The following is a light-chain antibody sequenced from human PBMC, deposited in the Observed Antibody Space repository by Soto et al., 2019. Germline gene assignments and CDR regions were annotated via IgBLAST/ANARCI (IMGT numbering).Light chain of an antibody. J-gene: IGKJ1*01. Sequence: IQLTQSPSSLCASVRSRVTITFRSSQGIRNDLGWYQQKPGKAPKLVIYAASSLQSGAPSRFSGSGSGTDFTLTISSLQPEDFATYYCLQDYSYPWTFGQGTKVDIK. V-gene: IGKV1-6*01. CDR1: QGIRND. CDR3: LQDYSYPWT. CDR2: AAS.